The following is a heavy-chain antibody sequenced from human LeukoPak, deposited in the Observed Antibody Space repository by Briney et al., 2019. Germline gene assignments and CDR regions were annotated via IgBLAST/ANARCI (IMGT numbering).Heavy chain of an antibody. CDR1: GYTLTELS. CDR2: FDPEDGET. D-gene: IGHD1-26*01. Sequence: ASVKVSCKVSGYTLTELSMHWVRQAPGKGLEWMGGFDPEDGETIYAQKFQGRVTMTEDTSTDTAYMELSSLRSEDTAVYYCATDKRYSGSYYEGYYFDYWGQGTLVTVSS. CDR3: ATDKRYSGSYYEGYYFDY. J-gene: IGHJ4*02. V-gene: IGHV1-24*01.